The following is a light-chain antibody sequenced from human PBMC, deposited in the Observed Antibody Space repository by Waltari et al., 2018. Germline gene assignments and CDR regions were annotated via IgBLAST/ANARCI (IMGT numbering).Light chain of an antibody. J-gene: IGLJ2*01. CDR3: AAWDDSPSGHVV. CDR2: TDD. CDR1: SSNIGSHY. Sequence: SVLTQPPSASGAPGQRVTISCSGSSSNIGSHYVYWYQQLPGTAPKLLIYTDDQAAAGVPDRVSASKSGTSASLAISGLRSEDEADYYCAAWDDSPSGHVVFGGGTKLTVL. V-gene: IGLV1-47*02.